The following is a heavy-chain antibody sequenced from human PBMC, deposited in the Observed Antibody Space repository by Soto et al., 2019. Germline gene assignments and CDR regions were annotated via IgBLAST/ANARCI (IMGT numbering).Heavy chain of an antibody. V-gene: IGHV1-69*06. J-gene: IGHJ5*02. Sequence: GASVKVSCKASGGTFGSDAITWVRQAPGQGLEWVGRIIPTFGTTNYAQNLQGRVTISADKSTLTSYMELHSLTSDDTALYYCARDRTDSGYYTNWLDPWGQGTQVTVSS. D-gene: IGHD3-22*01. CDR1: GGTFGSDA. CDR3: ARDRTDSGYYTNWLDP. CDR2: IIPTFGTT.